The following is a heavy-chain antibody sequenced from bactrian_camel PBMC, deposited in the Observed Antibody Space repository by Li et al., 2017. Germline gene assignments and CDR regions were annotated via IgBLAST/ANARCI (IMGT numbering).Heavy chain of an antibody. V-gene: IGHV3S40*01. Sequence: VQLVESGGGLVQPGGSLRLSCAGSGFIFESYFMSWVRQVPGKGLEWVPSINSGMTGGGGRTAYADSVNGRFTISRDNAKNTLYLEMNSLKPEDTGMYYCAARRMCINGKYDYWGQGTQVTVS. J-gene: IGHJ4*01. CDR2: INSGMTGGGGRT. CDR3: AARRMCINGKYDY. CDR1: GFIFESYF.